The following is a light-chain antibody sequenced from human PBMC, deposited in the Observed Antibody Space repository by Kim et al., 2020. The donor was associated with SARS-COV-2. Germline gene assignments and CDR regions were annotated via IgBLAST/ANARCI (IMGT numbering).Light chain of an antibody. V-gene: IGKV1-39*01. CDR2: TTS. Sequence: DIQMTQSPSSLSASVGDRVIITCRASQSISSDLNWYQQKPGKAPELLIYTTSRLPSGVPSRFNGGGSGTDFTLTISSLQPEDSATFYCQQNYNIPFTFGGGTKLEIK. CDR3: QQNYNIPFT. J-gene: IGKJ4*01. CDR1: QSISSD.